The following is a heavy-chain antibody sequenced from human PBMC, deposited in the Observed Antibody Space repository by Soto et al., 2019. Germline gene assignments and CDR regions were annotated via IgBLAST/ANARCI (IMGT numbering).Heavy chain of an antibody. J-gene: IGHJ4*02. CDR1: GFTFSSYA. Sequence: GGSLRLSCAASGFTFSSYAMHWVRQAPGKGLEWVAVISYDGSNKYYADSVKGRFTISRDNSKNTLYLQMNSLRAEDTAVYYSARVPTVVTTAYYFDYWGQGTLVTVSS. D-gene: IGHD4-17*01. CDR2: ISYDGSNK. CDR3: ARVPTVVTTAYYFDY. V-gene: IGHV3-30-3*01.